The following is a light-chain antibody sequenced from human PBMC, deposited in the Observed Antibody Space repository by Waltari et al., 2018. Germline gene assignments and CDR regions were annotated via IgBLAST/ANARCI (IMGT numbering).Light chain of an antibody. V-gene: IGLV1-47*01. CDR1: SSNVADHF. CDR2: KNN. Sequence: SVLTQPPSASGTPGQTVTTPCSGTSSNVADHFVSWYQQLPGMAPQLLIYKNNQRPSGVPDRFSGSKSGTSASLAISGLRSDDEAEYYCAAWDDNLTGPLFGGGTKVTVL. J-gene: IGLJ3*02. CDR3: AAWDDNLTGPL.